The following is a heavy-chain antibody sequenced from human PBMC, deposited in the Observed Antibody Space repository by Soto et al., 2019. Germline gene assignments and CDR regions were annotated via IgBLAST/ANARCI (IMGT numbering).Heavy chain of an antibody. D-gene: IGHD6-13*01. CDR3: AKGWRDY. CDR2: ISSSGGST. V-gene: IGHV3-23*01. CDR1: GFTFSSYT. J-gene: IGHJ4*02. Sequence: EVHLLESGGGLVQPGGSLRLSCAASGFTFSSYTMSWVRQGPGKGLEWVSGISSSGGSTVYADSVKGRFTISRDNFKNTLYLQMNSLRAEDTAVYYCAKGWRDYWGQGTPVTVSS.